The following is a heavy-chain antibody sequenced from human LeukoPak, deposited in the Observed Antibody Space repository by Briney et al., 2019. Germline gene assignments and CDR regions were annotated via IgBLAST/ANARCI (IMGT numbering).Heavy chain of an antibody. CDR3: ARDSNGPAF. D-gene: IGHD6-19*01. J-gene: IGHJ4*02. CDR1: GFTVSNNY. Sequence: PGGSLRLSCAASGFTVSNNYMSWVRQAPGKGLEWVSVIYSGGGTFYSDSVKGRFTISRDYSKNTLYLQLNGLRADDTAVYYCARDSNGPAFWGQGTLVTVSS. V-gene: IGHV3-53*01. CDR2: IYSGGGT.